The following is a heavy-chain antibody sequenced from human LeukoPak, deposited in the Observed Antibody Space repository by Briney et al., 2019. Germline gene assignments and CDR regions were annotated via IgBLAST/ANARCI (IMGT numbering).Heavy chain of an antibody. D-gene: IGHD2-21*01. J-gene: IGHJ4*02. CDR3: ARHVASYGFDF. CDR2: IYNSGST. CDR1: GGSISSNSYY. V-gene: IGHV4-39*01. Sequence: PSETLSLTCSVSGGSISSNSYYWGWIRQPPGKGLEWIGSIYNSGSTYYNPSLESRVTVSVDRTKNQFSLKLTSVTASDTAVYYCARHVASYGFDFWGQGTLVTVSS.